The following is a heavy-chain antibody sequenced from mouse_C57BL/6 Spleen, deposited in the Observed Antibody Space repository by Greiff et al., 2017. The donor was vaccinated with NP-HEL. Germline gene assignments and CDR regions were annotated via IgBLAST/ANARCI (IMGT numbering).Heavy chain of an antibody. CDR1: GYSITSGYY. CDR2: ISYDGSN. Sequence: EVQLQESGPGLVKPSQSLSLTCSVSGYSITSGYYWNWIRQFPGNKQEWMGYISYDGSNNYNPSLKNRISITRDTSKNQFFLKLNSVTTEDTATYYCASADGGMDYWGQGTTLTVSS. CDR3: ASADGGMDY. V-gene: IGHV3-6*01. J-gene: IGHJ2*01.